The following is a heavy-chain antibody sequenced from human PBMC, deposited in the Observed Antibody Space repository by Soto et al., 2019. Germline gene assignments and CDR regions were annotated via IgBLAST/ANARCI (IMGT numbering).Heavy chain of an antibody. CDR1: GGSFSGYY. Sequence: SETLSLTCAVYGGSFSGYYWSWIRQPPGKGLEWIGEINHSGSTNYNPSLKSRVTISVDTSKNQFSLNLSSVTAADTALYYCARVDRSGWTPHFFDSWGQGTLVT. J-gene: IGHJ4*02. CDR2: INHSGST. D-gene: IGHD6-19*01. V-gene: IGHV4-34*01. CDR3: ARVDRSGWTPHFFDS.